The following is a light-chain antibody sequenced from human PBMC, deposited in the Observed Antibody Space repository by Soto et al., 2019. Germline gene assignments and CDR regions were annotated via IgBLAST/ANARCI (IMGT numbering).Light chain of an antibody. CDR3: NSYTSSNSLEV. Sequence: QSALTQPASVSGSPGQSITISCTGTSSDVGAYNYVSWYQQHPGKAPKLMIYDVSTRPSGVSSRFSGSKSGNTASLTISGLQAEDEDDYYCNSYTSSNSLEVFGGGTKLTVL. J-gene: IGLJ2*01. CDR2: DVS. CDR1: SSDVGAYNY. V-gene: IGLV2-14*03.